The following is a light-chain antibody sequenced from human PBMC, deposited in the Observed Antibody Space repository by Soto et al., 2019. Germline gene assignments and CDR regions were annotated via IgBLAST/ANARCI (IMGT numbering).Light chain of an antibody. J-gene: IGKJ4*01. CDR2: GAS. CDR1: QSVSSN. Sequence: EIVMTQSPATLSVSPGERATLSCRASQSVSSNLAWYQQKPGQAPRLLIYGASTRATGIPARFSGSGSGTDFTLTISSLQSADFAVYYCQQYNEWPLTFGGGTKVDIK. CDR3: QQYNEWPLT. V-gene: IGKV3-15*01.